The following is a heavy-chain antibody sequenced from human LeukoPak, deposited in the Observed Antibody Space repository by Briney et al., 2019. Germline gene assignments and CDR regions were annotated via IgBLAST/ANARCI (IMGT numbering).Heavy chain of an antibody. V-gene: IGHV3-33*01. D-gene: IGHD2-2*01. CDR3: AREGVTRSDAFDI. J-gene: IGHJ3*02. CDR2: IWYDGSNK. CDR1: GFPFSSYG. Sequence: GRSLRLSCAASGFPFSSYGMHWVRPAPGKGLEWVSVIWYDGSNKYYADSVKGRFTISRDNSKNTLYLQMNSLRAEDTAVYYCAREGVTRSDAFDIWGQGTMVTVSS.